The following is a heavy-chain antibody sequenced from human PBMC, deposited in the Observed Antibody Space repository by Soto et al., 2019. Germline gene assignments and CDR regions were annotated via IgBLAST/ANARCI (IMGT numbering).Heavy chain of an antibody. CDR1: GFTFSSYG. Sequence: QVQLVESGGGVVQPGRSLRLSCAASGFTFSSYGMHWVRQAPGKGLEWVAVIWFDGSNKWYADSVKGRFTISRDNSKNTLYLQMKSLRAENTAVYSCARDRGYSGYDSPRYYYGMDVWGQGTTVTVSS. J-gene: IGHJ6*02. CDR3: ARDRGYSGYDSPRYYYGMDV. D-gene: IGHD5-12*01. V-gene: IGHV3-33*01. CDR2: IWFDGSNK.